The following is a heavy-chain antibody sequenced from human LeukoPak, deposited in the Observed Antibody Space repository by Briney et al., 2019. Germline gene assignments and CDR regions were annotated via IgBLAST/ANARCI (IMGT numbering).Heavy chain of an antibody. CDR3: ARYNSGRRGKGVYFQH. J-gene: IGHJ1*01. CDR1: GGSISSSSYY. V-gene: IGHV4-39*07. D-gene: IGHD1-14*01. Sequence: SETLSLTCTVSGGSISSSSYYWGWIRQPPGKGLEWIGSIYYSGSTYYNPSLKSRVTISVDTSKNQFSLKLSSVTAADTAVYYCARYNSGRRGKGVYFQHWGQGTLVTVSS. CDR2: IYYSGST.